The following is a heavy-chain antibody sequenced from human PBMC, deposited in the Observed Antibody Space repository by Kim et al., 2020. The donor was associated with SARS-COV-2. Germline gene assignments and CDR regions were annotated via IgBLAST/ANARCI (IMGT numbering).Heavy chain of an antibody. D-gene: IGHD3-22*01. J-gene: IGHJ6*01. CDR3: ARASYYYDSSGYSVYYYG. CDR2: INHSGST. CDR1: GGSFSGYY. V-gene: IGHV4-34*01. Sequence: SETLSLTCAVYGGSFSGYYWSWIRQPPGKGLEWIGEINHSGSTNYNPSLKSRVTISVDTSKNQFSLKLSSVTAADTAVYYCARASYYYDSSGYSVYYYG.